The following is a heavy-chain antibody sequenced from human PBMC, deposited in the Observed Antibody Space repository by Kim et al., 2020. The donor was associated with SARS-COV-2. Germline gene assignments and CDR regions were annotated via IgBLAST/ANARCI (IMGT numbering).Heavy chain of an antibody. Sequence: GGSLRLSCAASGFTFISYEMNWVRQAPGKGLEWVSYISSSGSTIYYADSVKGRFTISRDNAKNSLYLQMNSLRAEDTAVYYCVRDRGPIDVVVPAAIRYYYYMDVWGKGTTVTVSS. CDR1: GFTFISYE. V-gene: IGHV3-48*03. CDR2: ISSSGSTI. J-gene: IGHJ6*03. D-gene: IGHD2-2*01. CDR3: VRDRGPIDVVVPAAIRYYYYMDV.